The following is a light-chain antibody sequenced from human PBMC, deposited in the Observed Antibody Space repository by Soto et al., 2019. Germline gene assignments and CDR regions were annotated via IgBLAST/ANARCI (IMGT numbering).Light chain of an antibody. Sequence: IQMTQSPSSLSASVADRVTITCRASQNITSYLNWYQQKPGKAPNLLIYAASNLQSGVPSRFSGSGSGTDFTLTISSLQHEDFETYYCQQSYSIPRTLGQGTKVDIK. CDR3: QQSYSIPRT. CDR1: QNITSY. V-gene: IGKV1-39*01. CDR2: AAS. J-gene: IGKJ1*01.